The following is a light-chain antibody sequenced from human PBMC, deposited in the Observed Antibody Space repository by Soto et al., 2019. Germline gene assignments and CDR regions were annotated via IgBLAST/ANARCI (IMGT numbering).Light chain of an antibody. CDR2: EVS. CDR1: SSDVGGYNY. V-gene: IGLV2-8*01. J-gene: IGLJ2*01. Sequence: QSVLTQPPSASGSPGQSVTISCTGTSSDVGGYNYVSWYQQHPGKAPKLMIYEVSKRPSGVPDRFSGSKSGNTASLTVSGLQAEDEADYYCSSYAGSNNVVFGGGTNRTVL. CDR3: SSYAGSNNVV.